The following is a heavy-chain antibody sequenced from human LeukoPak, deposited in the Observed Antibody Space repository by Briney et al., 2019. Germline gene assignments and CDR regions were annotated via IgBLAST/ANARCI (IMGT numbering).Heavy chain of an antibody. CDR1: GFTFDDYG. CDR3: ARSRGLTTVYYDAFDI. Sequence: GGSLRLSCAASGFTFDDYGMSWVRQAPGKGLEWVSGINWNGVSTAYADSVKGRFSISRDNAKNSLYLQMNSLRAEDTALYYCARSRGLTTVYYDAFDIWGQGTMVTVSS. D-gene: IGHD3-10*01. CDR2: INWNGVST. J-gene: IGHJ3*02. V-gene: IGHV3-20*04.